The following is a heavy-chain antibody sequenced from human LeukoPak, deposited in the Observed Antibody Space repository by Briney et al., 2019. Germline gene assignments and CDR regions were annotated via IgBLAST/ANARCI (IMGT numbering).Heavy chain of an antibody. J-gene: IGHJ5*02. V-gene: IGHV3-21*01. CDR3: ASLPYCSGGSCHAEGFDP. CDR2: ISSSSNFV. Sequence: GGSLRLSCAASGFTFSSYSMNWVRQAPGKGLEWVSSISSSSNFVFYADSVKGRFTISRDNAKNSLFLQMNSLRAEDTAVYYCASLPYCSGGSCHAEGFDPWGQGTLVTVSS. D-gene: IGHD2-15*01. CDR1: GFTFSSYS.